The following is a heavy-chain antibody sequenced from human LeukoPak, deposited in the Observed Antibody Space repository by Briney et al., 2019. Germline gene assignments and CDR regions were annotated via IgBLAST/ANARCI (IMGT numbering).Heavy chain of an antibody. V-gene: IGHV3-48*03. D-gene: IGHD3-22*01. CDR1: RFTFSSYE. CDR3: ARDNYDSSGYYFD. CDR2: ISSSGSTT. J-gene: IGHJ4*02. Sequence: RGSLRLSSAASRFTFSSYEMNWVRQAPGKGLEWVSYISSSGSTTHEADSVKGRLTISRDNAKNSLYLQINSLRAEDTAVYYCARDNYDSSGYYFDWGQGTLVTV.